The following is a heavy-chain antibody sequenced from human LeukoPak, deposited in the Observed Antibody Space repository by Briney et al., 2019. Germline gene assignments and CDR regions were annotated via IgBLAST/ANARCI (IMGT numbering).Heavy chain of an antibody. V-gene: IGHV4-39*01. CDR1: GGSISSSSYH. Sequence: ETLSLTCTVSGGSISSSSYHWGWIRQPPGKGLEWIGSIYYSGSTYYNPSLKSRVTISVDTSKNQFSLKLSSVTAADTAVYYCARYDYVWGSYRYTEAFDIWGQGTMVTVSS. CDR3: ARYDYVWGSYRYTEAFDI. D-gene: IGHD3-16*02. J-gene: IGHJ3*02. CDR2: IYYSGST.